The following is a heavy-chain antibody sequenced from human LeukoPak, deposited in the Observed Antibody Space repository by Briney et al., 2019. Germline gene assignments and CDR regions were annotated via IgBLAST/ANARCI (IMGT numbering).Heavy chain of an antibody. J-gene: IGHJ4*02. D-gene: IGHD3-22*01. V-gene: IGHV4-34*01. CDR1: GGSFSGYY. CDR2: INHSGST. CDR3: ARGRYYYDSSGYSPLRY. Sequence: SETLSLTCAVYGGSFSGYYWSWIRQPPGKGLEWIGEINHSGSTNYNPSLKSRVTIPVDTSKNQFSLKLSSVTAADTAVYYCARGRYYYDSSGYSPLRYWGQGTLVTVSS.